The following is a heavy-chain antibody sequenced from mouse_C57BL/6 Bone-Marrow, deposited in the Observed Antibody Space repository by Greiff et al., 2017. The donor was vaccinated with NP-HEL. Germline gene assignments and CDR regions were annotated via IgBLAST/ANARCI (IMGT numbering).Heavy chain of an antibody. CDR3: ARDLDYSLGYFDV. J-gene: IGHJ1*03. Sequence: EVQLVESEGGLVQPGRSMKLTCTASGFTFSDYYMAWVRQVPEKGLEWVANINYDGSSTYYLDSLKSRFIISRDNAKNLLYLQMSSLMSEYTSTYYCARDLDYSLGYFDVGGTGTTVTVSA. V-gene: IGHV5-16*01. CDR2: INYDGSST. CDR1: GFTFSDYY. D-gene: IGHD1-1*02.